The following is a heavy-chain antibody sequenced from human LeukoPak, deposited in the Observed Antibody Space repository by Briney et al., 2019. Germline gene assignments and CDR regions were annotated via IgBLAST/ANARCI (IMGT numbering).Heavy chain of an antibody. J-gene: IGHJ4*02. D-gene: IGHD3-22*01. Sequence: PSETLSLTCTVSGGSISSGSYYWSWIRQPAGKGLEWIGRIYTSGSTNYNPSLKSRVTISVDTSKNQFSLKLSSVTAADTAVYYCARGSHYYDSSGYKDYWGQGTLVTVSS. CDR3: ARGSHYYDSSGYKDY. CDR1: GGSISSGSYY. V-gene: IGHV4-61*02. CDR2: IYTSGST.